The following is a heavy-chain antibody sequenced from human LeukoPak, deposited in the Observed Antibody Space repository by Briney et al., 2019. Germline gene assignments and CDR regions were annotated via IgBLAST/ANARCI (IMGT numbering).Heavy chain of an antibody. D-gene: IGHD4-17*01. J-gene: IGHJ6*02. CDR1: GGTFSSYA. Sequence: VASVKVSCKASGGTFSSYAISWVRQAPGQGLEWMGRIIPILGIANYAQKFQGRVTITADKSTSTAYMELSSLRSEDTAVYYCARGVVDYGDYSPFARLGNYYGMDVWGQGTTVTVSS. CDR2: IIPILGIA. CDR3: ARGVVDYGDYSPFARLGNYYGMDV. V-gene: IGHV1-69*04.